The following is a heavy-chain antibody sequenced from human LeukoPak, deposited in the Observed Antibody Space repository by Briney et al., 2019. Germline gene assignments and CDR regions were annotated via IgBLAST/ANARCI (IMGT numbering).Heavy chain of an antibody. Sequence: NPSETLSLTCTVSGYSISSGYYWSWIRQPPGKGLEWIGYIYYSGSTNYNPSLKSRVTISVDTSKNQFSLKLSSVTAADTAVYYCARDRPLWFGEFSGSDPWGQGTLVTVSS. CDR2: IYYSGST. CDR1: GYSISSGYY. J-gene: IGHJ5*02. CDR3: ARDRPLWFGEFSGSDP. V-gene: IGHV4-61*01. D-gene: IGHD3-10*01.